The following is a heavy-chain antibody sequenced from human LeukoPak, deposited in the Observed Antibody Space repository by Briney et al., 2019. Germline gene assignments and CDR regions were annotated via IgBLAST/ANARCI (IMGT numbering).Heavy chain of an antibody. CDR2: ISGSGGST. CDR3: ANQYYDFWSGYPNWFDP. Sequence: GSLRLSCAASGFTFSSYAMSWVRQAPGKGLEWVSAISGSGGSTYCADSVKGRFTISRDNSKNTLYLQMNSLRAEDTAVYYCANQYYDFWSGYPNWFDPWGHGTLVTVSS. J-gene: IGHJ5*02. V-gene: IGHV3-23*01. D-gene: IGHD3-3*01. CDR1: GFTFSSYA.